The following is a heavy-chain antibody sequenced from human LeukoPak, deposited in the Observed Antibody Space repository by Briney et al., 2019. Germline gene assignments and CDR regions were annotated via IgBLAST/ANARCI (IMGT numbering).Heavy chain of an antibody. CDR1: GFTFTDYW. D-gene: IGHD6-13*01. CDR3: ARDGTAAGLYFDL. V-gene: IGHV3-7*01. J-gene: IGHJ4*01. CDR2: IRQDGGEK. Sequence: GGSLRLSCAVSGFTFTDYWMNWVRQAPGKGREWVASIRQDGGEKSYVDSVKGRFTISRDNTKSSLYLQINSLRAEDTAVYYCARDGTAAGLYFDLWGQGTLVTVSS.